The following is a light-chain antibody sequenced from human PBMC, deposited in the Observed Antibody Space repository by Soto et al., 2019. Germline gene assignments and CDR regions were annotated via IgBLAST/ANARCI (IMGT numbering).Light chain of an antibody. CDR3: QQYGRAPRT. CDR1: QSVSSNS. CDR2: GPS. V-gene: IGKV3-20*01. J-gene: IGKJ1*01. Sequence: EIVLTQSPGTLSMSPGERATLSCRASQSVSSNSLAWYQQKPGQTPRLLIYGPSSRATGIPDRFRGSGYGTDFAPYISRLEPEDCAVYYCQQYGRAPRTFGQGTKLQIK.